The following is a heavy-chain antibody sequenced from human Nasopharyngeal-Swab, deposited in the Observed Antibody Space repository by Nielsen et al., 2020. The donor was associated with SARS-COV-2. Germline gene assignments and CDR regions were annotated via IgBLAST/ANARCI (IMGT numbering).Heavy chain of an antibody. D-gene: IGHD3-22*01. Sequence: WVRQAPGQGLEWMGGIIPIFGTANYAQKFQGRVTMTRDTSTSTVYMELSSLRSEDTAVYYCARDENYYDSSGYYLVRAAFDIWGQGTMVTVSS. V-gene: IGHV1-69*05. CDR2: IIPIFGTA. J-gene: IGHJ3*02. CDR3: ARDENYYDSSGYYLVRAAFDI.